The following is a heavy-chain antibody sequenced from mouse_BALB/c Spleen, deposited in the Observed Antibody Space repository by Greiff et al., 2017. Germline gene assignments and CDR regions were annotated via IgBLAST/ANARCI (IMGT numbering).Heavy chain of an antibody. CDR2: IGSGSSTI. CDR1: GFTFSSFG. J-gene: IGHJ4*01. CDR3: ARSDYYGSCYDYAMDY. Sequence: EVQVVESGGGLVQPGGSRKLSCAASGFTFSSFGMHWVRQAPETGLEWVAYIGSGSSTIYYADTVKGRFTISRDNPKNTLFLQMTSLRSEDTAMYYCARSDYYGSCYDYAMDYWGQGTSVTVSS. V-gene: IGHV5-17*02. D-gene: IGHD1-1*01.